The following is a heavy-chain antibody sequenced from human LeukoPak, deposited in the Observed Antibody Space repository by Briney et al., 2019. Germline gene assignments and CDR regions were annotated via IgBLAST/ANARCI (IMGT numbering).Heavy chain of an antibody. V-gene: IGHV3-7*01. Sequence: GGSLRLSCAASGFTFSSYWMSWVRQAPGKGLEWVANIKQDGSEKSYVDSVKGRFAISRDNAKNSLYLQMNSLRAEDTAVYYCARDMTGYCTSSSCFGGLCDYWGQGTLLTVSS. D-gene: IGHD2-2*01. CDR1: GFTFSSYW. CDR3: ARDMTGYCTSSSCFGGLCDY. J-gene: IGHJ4*02. CDR2: IKQDGSEK.